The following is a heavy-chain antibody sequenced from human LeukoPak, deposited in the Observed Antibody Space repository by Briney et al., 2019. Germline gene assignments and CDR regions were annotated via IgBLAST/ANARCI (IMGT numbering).Heavy chain of an antibody. CDR2: INPNSGGT. CDR3: ARSRRGRDGYNLYAFDI. J-gene: IGHJ3*02. D-gene: IGHD5-24*01. V-gene: IGHV1-2*02. Sequence: ASVKVSCKASGYTFTGYYMHWVRQAPGQGLEWMGWINPNSGGTNYAQKFQGRVTMTRDTSISTAYMELSRLRSDDTAVYYCARSRRGRDGYNLYAFDIWGQGTMVTVSS. CDR1: GYTFTGYY.